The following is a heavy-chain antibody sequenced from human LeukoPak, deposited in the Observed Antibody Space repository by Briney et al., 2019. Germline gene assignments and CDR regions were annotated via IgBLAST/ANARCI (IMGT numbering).Heavy chain of an antibody. CDR2: ISAYNGNT. CDR1: GYTFTGYY. J-gene: IGHJ4*02. V-gene: IGHV1-18*04. CDR3: ARVRGDFWSGYNFDY. Sequence: GASVKVSCKASGYTFTGYYMHWVRQAPGQGLECMGWISAYNGNTNYAQKLQGRVTMTTDTSTSTAYMELRSLRSDDTAVYYCARVRGDFWSGYNFDYWGQGTLVTVSS. D-gene: IGHD3-3*01.